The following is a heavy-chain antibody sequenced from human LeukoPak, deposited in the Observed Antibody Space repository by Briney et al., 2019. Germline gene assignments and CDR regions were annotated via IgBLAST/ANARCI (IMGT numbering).Heavy chain of an antibody. J-gene: IGHJ5*02. Sequence: PGGSLRISCAASGFSFSSYAMSWVGQAPGNVLQRVSAISGSGGSTYYADSVKGRFTISRDNSKNTLYLQMNSLRAEDTAVYYCAKANPYDFWSGYYTSWGQGTLVTVSS. V-gene: IGHV3-23*01. CDR3: AKANPYDFWSGYYTS. CDR1: GFSFSSYA. D-gene: IGHD3-3*01. CDR2: ISGSGGST.